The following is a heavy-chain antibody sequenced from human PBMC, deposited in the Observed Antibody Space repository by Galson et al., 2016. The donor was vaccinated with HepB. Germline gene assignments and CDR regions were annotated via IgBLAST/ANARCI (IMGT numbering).Heavy chain of an antibody. Sequence: GGSISSYYWSWIRQPAGKGLEWIGRISASGSTNYNPSLKSRITISIDASKNQFSLSLTSVSAADPAVYYCAGGKQQLGFDFWGQGTLVTVSS. V-gene: IGHV4-4*07. CDR2: ISASGST. D-gene: IGHD6-13*01. CDR1: GGSISSYY. CDR3: AGGKQQLGFDF. J-gene: IGHJ4*02.